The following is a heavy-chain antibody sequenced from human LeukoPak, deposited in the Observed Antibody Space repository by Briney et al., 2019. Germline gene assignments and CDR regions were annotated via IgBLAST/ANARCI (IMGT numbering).Heavy chain of an antibody. CDR2: IYHSGST. D-gene: IGHD3-10*01. Sequence: SETLSLTCTVSGYSISSGYYWGWIRQPPGKGLEWIGSIYHSGSTYYNPSLKSRVTISVDTSKNQFSLKLSSVTAADTAVYYCARSGSGSYGRYYYYYMDVWGKGTTVTVSS. V-gene: IGHV4-38-2*02. J-gene: IGHJ6*03. CDR1: GYSISSGYY. CDR3: ARSGSGSYGRYYYYYMDV.